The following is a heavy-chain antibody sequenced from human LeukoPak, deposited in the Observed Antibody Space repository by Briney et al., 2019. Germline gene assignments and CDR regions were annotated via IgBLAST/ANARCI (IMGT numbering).Heavy chain of an antibody. CDR2: IWYDGSNK. Sequence: PGGSLRLSCAASGFTFSSYGMHWVRQAPGKGLECVAVIWYDGSNKYYADSVKGRFTISRDNSKNTLYLQMNSLRAEDTAVYYCARDKRKDKGDYWGQGTLVTVSS. CDR3: ARDKRKDKGDY. CDR1: GFTFSSYG. V-gene: IGHV3-33*01. J-gene: IGHJ4*02.